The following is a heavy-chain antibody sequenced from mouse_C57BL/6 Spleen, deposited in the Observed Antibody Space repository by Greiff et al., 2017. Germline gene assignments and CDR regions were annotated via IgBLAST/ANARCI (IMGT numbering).Heavy chain of an antibody. CDR2: INPNNGGT. J-gene: IGHJ1*03. CDR1: GYTFTDYN. V-gene: IGHV1-18*01. D-gene: IGHD1-1*01. CDR3: ARSSYYYGSSYPYWYFDV. Sequence: VQLQQSGPELVKPGASVKIPCKASGYTFTDYNMDWVKQSHGKSLEWIGDINPNNGGTIYNQKFKGKATLTVDKSSSTAYMELRSLTSEDTAVYYCARSSYYYGSSYPYWYFDVWGTGTTVTVSS.